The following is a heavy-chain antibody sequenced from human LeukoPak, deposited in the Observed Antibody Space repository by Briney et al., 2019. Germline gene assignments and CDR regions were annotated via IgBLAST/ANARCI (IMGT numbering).Heavy chain of an antibody. D-gene: IGHD2-8*01. V-gene: IGHV4-39*01. CDR3: ARVRDDCTNGVCYTDYFDY. J-gene: IGHJ4*02. CDR2: IYDSGST. Sequence: PSETLSLTCTVSGGSIRSSYYYWGWIRQPPGKGLEWIGSIYDSGSTYYNPSLKSRVTISVDTSKNQFSLKLNSVTAADTAVYYCARVRDDCTNGVCYTDYFDYWGQGTLVTVSS. CDR1: GGSIRSSYYY.